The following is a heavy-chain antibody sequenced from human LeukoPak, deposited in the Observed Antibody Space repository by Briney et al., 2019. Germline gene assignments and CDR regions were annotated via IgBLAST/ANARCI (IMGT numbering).Heavy chain of an antibody. V-gene: IGHV4-59*01. CDR1: GGSISNYY. D-gene: IGHD3-10*01. CDR2: IYYSGST. Sequence: SETLSLTCTVSGGSISNYYWSWIRQPPGKGLEWIGYIYYSGSTNYNPSLKSRVTISVDTSKNQFSLKLSSVTAADTAVYYCARSLWYDAFDIWGQGTMVTVSS. CDR3: ARSLWYDAFDI. J-gene: IGHJ3*02.